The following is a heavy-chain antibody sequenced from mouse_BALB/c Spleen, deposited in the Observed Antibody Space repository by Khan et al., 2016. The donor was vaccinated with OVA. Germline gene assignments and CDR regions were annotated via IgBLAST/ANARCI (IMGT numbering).Heavy chain of an antibody. CDR2: ISYSGVT. Sequence: VQLKQSGPGLVKPSQSLSLTCTVTGYSITSGYAWNWIRQFPGNKLEWMGYISYSGVTSYTPSLKSRISITRDTSKNQFFLQLNSVTTEDTATYYCARRNYYGDYFDYWGQGNTLTVSS. V-gene: IGHV3-2*02. J-gene: IGHJ2*01. CDR3: ARRNYYGDYFDY. D-gene: IGHD1-1*01. CDR1: GYSITSGYA.